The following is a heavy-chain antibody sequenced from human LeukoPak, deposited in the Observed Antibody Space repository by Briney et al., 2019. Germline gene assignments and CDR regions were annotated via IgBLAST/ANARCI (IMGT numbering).Heavy chain of an antibody. Sequence: GGSLRLSCAASGFTFSSMNWVRQAPGKGLEWVSSISSSSYIYYADSVKGRFTISRDNAKNSLYLQMNSLSAEDTAVYYCARHSRGSPIDDWGQGTLVTVSS. CDR3: ARHSRGSPIDD. CDR1: GFTFSS. V-gene: IGHV3-21*01. J-gene: IGHJ4*02. CDR2: ISSSSYI. D-gene: IGHD2-15*01.